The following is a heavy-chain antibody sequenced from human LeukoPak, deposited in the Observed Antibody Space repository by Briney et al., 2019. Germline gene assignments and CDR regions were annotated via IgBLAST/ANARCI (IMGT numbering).Heavy chain of an antibody. V-gene: IGHV4-61*02. D-gene: IGHD5-18*01. J-gene: IGHJ4*02. CDR2: TYTSGST. CDR1: GGSISSGSYY. CDR3: ARELDTAMVTYYFDY. Sequence: PSQTLSLTCTVSGGSISSGSYYWSWIRQPAGKGLEWIGRTYTSGSTNYNPSLKSRAIISVDTAQNQFSLKLSSVTAADTAVYYCARELDTAMVTYYFDYWGQGTLVTVSS.